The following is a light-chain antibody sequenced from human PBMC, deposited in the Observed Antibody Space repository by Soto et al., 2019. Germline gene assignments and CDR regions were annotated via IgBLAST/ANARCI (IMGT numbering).Light chain of an antibody. CDR1: QSVGSS. Sequence: EIMMTQSPATLSVSPGERATLSCRASQSVGSSLAWYQQRPGQTPRLLIFNASTRASGIPTRLSGSGSGAAFSLAISSLQSEDFAVYYCQQYNVWWTFGQGTKVE. J-gene: IGKJ1*01. CDR2: NAS. V-gene: IGKV3-15*01. CDR3: QQYNVWWT.